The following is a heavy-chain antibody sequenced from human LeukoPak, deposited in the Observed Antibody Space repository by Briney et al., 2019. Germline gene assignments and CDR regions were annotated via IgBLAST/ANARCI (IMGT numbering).Heavy chain of an antibody. V-gene: IGHV3-74*01. Sequence: GGSLRLSCAASGFTFSSSWMHWVRQAPGKGLVWVSHIDGDGSDTTYADSVKGRFTISRDNAKNTLYLQMNSLRAEDTAVYYCATDRGYGFDYWGQGTLVTVSS. CDR2: IDGDGSDT. CDR1: GFTFSSSW. CDR3: ATDRGYGFDY. J-gene: IGHJ4*02. D-gene: IGHD5-18*01.